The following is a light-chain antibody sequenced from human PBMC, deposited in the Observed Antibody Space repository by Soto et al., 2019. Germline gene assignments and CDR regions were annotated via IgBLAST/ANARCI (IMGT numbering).Light chain of an antibody. J-gene: IGKJ3*01. V-gene: IGKV3-15*01. CDR2: GAS. CDR3: QQYNNWPFT. CDR1: QSLTSY. Sequence: EIVMTQSPATLSVSPGETATLSCRASQSLTSYLAWYQQKPGQAPRLLIYGASTRATGIPARFSGSGSGTEFTLTISSLQSEDFAVYYCQQYNNWPFTFGPGTKVDIK.